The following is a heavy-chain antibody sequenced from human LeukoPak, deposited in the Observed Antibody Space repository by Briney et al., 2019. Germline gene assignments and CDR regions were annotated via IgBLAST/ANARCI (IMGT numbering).Heavy chain of an antibody. V-gene: IGHV4-59*01. D-gene: IGHD6-25*01. CDR2: ISYTGSA. J-gene: IGHJ4*02. CDR3: ARAGGVKPAALDLGY. CDR1: GASITDYS. Sequence: SETLSLTCTVSGASITDYSWGCIRQPPGKGREWIGNISYTGSANHNPSLKSRVTISRDTSKNQFSLKLTSVTTADTAVYYCARAGGVKPAALDLGYWGQGPLVTVSS.